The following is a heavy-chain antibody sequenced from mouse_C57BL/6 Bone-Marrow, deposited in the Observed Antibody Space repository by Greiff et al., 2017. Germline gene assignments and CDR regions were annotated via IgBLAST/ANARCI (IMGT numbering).Heavy chain of an antibody. Sequence: QVTLKESGPGILQPSQTLSLTCSFSGFSLSTFGMGVGWIRQPSGKGLEWLAHIWWDDDKYYNPALKSRLTISKDTSKNQVFLKIANVDTADTATYYCARIIYYYGSSYEYFDVWGTGTTVTVSS. CDR1: GFSLSTFGMG. J-gene: IGHJ1*03. D-gene: IGHD1-1*01. V-gene: IGHV8-8*01. CDR3: ARIIYYYGSSYEYFDV. CDR2: IWWDDDK.